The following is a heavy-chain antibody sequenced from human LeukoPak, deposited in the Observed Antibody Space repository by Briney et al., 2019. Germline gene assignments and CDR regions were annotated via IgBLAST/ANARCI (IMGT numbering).Heavy chain of an antibody. CDR1: GFTFSSYG. V-gene: IGHV3-30*18. CDR2: ISYDGSNK. Sequence: GRSLGLSCAASGFTFSSYGMHWVRQAPGKGLEWVAVISYDGSNKYYADSVKGRFTISRDNSKNTLYLQMNSLRAEDTAVYYCAKALRSRASIAVAGGWGQGTLVTVSS. D-gene: IGHD6-19*01. J-gene: IGHJ4*02. CDR3: AKALRSRASIAVAGG.